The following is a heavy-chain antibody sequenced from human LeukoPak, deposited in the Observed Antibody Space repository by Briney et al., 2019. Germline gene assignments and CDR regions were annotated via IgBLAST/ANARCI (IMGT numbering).Heavy chain of an antibody. D-gene: IGHD3-10*01. V-gene: IGHV4-59*01. Sequence: SETLSLTCTVSGGSISSYYWNWIRQPPGEGLEWIGYINNSGSTNYNPSLKSRVIIAVDTSKNQFSLKLSSVTAADTAVYYCARRTMVREVILAFDIWGQGTMVTVSS. CDR3: ARRTMVREVILAFDI. CDR1: GGSISSYY. CDR2: INNSGST. J-gene: IGHJ3*02.